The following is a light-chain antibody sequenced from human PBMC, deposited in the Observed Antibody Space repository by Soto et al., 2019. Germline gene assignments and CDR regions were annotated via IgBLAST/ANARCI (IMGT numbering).Light chain of an antibody. Sequence: IQMTQSKTSLSASVGDRVTITCRASQSISNSLNWYQQKPGRAPKLLIYAASTLQSGVPSRFSGSGSGTDFTLTISSLQPEDVATYYCQKYNSAPRTFGQGSKVDIK. CDR2: AAS. J-gene: IGKJ1*01. V-gene: IGKV1-27*01. CDR3: QKYNSAPRT. CDR1: QSISNS.